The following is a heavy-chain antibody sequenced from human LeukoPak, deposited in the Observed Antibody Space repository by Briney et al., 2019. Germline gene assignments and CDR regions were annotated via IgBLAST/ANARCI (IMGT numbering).Heavy chain of an antibody. V-gene: IGHV3-30*02. J-gene: IGHJ4*02. D-gene: IGHD3-16*02. CDR1: GFTFSSNG. CDR2: IRYDGSNK. Sequence: GGSLRLSCAASGFTFSSNGMHWVRQAPGKGLEWVAFIRYDGSNKYYADSVKGRFTISRDNSKNTLYLQMNSLRAEDTAVYYCAKDPRYYVWGSYRYTRGDYWGQGTLVTVSS. CDR3: AKDPRYYVWGSYRYTRGDY.